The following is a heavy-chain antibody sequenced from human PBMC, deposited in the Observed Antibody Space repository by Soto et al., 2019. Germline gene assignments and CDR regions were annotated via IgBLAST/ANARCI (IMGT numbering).Heavy chain of an antibody. CDR1: GYTFTNHA. Sequence: QVHLVQSGAEATKPGASVKVSCKASGYTFTNHAMHWVRQAPGQSLEWMGWINTDNGNTQYSQNFQGRLSITRDTSATMVQMVLSSLKSEDTAVYYCARASRRNYESAFDPWGLGTLVTVSS. D-gene: IGHD1-7*01. J-gene: IGHJ5*02. CDR3: ARASRRNYESAFDP. CDR2: INTDNGNT. V-gene: IGHV1-3*04.